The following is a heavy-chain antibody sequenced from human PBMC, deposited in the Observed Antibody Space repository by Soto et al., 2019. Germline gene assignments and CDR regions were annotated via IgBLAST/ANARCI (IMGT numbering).Heavy chain of an antibody. V-gene: IGHV3-23*01. CDR2: ISGSGGST. J-gene: IGHJ4*02. CDR3: AKGTLYCSSTSCYVNY. D-gene: IGHD2-2*01. Sequence: GGSLRLSCAASGFPFSSYAMSWVRQAPGKGLEWVSAISGSGGSTYYADSVKGRFTISRDNSKNTLYLQMNSLRAEDTAVYYCAKGTLYCSSTSCYVNYWGQGTLVTVSS. CDR1: GFPFSSYA.